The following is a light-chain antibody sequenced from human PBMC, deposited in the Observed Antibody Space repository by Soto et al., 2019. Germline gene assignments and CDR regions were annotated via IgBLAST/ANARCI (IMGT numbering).Light chain of an antibody. CDR1: QSALYSSNNKNY. J-gene: IGKJ1*01. CDR3: QQYYSTPWT. CDR2: WAS. Sequence: IVMTQSPDSLAVCLCGGPGINCKSSQSALYSSNNKNYLAWYQQKPGQPPKLLIYWASTRESGVPDRFSGSGSGTDFTLTISSLQAEDVAVYYCQQYYSTPWTFGQGTKVDI. V-gene: IGKV4-1*01.